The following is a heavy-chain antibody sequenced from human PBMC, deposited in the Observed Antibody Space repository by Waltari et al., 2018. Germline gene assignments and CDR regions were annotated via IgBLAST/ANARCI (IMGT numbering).Heavy chain of an antibody. D-gene: IGHD2-8*02. CDR2: ICNSGATI. CDR1: GFSFSDNY. V-gene: IGHV3-11*01. Sequence: QVQLVQSGGGLVKPGGSLRLSCAASGFSFSDNYMSWIRQAPGKGLEWITYICNSGATIYYAASVKGRFTVSRDNAKNSLFLQMDSLRDDDTAFYYCARGGAWWSPFDYWGQGTLVTVSS. CDR3: ARGGAWWSPFDY. J-gene: IGHJ4*02.